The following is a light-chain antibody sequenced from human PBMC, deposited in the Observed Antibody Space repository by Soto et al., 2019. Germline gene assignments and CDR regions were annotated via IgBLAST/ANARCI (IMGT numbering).Light chain of an antibody. J-gene: IGKJ1*01. CDR2: GVS. CDR1: QTVNSNF. CDR3: QQSGDTPT. Sequence: EVVLTQSPGTLSLSPGERATLYCRSSQTVNSNFLAWYQQKPGQAPGLLIYGVSNRATGIPDRFSGSGSGTDITLTISRLEPEDFAVYYCQQSGDTPTFGQGTKVDIK. V-gene: IGKV3-20*01.